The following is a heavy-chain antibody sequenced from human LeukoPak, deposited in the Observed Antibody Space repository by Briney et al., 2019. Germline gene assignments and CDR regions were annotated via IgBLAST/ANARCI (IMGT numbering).Heavy chain of an antibody. CDR3: ARDEDPYSISWYLFDY. D-gene: IGHD6-13*01. CDR1: GFTFSSYA. CDR2: ITSSGTYR. J-gene: IGHJ4*02. V-gene: IGHV3-23*01. Sequence: PGGSLRPSCAASGFTFSSYAMSWVRQAPGKGLEWVSGITSSGTYRYYAGSVKGRFTISRDNSKDTLYLEMNSLRAEDTAIYYCARDEDPYSISWYLFDYWGQGTLVAVS.